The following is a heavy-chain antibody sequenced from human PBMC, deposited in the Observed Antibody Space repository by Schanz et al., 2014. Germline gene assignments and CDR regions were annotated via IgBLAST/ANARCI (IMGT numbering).Heavy chain of an antibody. D-gene: IGHD5-12*01. CDR2: IGPASDP. Sequence: EVQLVESGGGLVQPGGSLRLSCAASGFTFSNYDMHWVRQAIGKGLEWVSGIGPASDPYYAGSVKGRFTISRENGKNSLYLQMNSLRAGDTAIYYCAKDMARGGYNWVFDSWGQGTLVTVSS. CDR3: AKDMARGGYNWVFDS. V-gene: IGHV3-13*05. J-gene: IGHJ4*02. CDR1: GFTFSNYD.